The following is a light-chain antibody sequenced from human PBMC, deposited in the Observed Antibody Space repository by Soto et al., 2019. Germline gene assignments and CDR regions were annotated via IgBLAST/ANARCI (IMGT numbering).Light chain of an antibody. CDR1: QSVSSY. V-gene: IGKV3-11*01. CDR3: QQRSNWPRLT. CDR2: DAS. J-gene: IGKJ3*01. Sequence: EIVLTQSPATLSLSPGERATLSCMASQSVSSYLAWYQQKPGQAPRLLIYDASNRATGIPARFSGSGSGTDFTLTISSLEPEDFAVYYCQQRSNWPRLTFGPGTKVDIK.